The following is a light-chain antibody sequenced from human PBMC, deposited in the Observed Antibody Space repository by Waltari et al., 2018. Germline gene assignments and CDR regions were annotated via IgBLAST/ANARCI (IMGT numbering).Light chain of an antibody. J-gene: IGKJ2*01. Sequence: EIVLTQSPGTLSLSPGERATLSCRASQSISNNYIPWYQQKPGQAPRLLMSDASRRATGIPDRFSGSGSGTDFTLTISRLEPGDFAVYFCQQYGGSLPYTFGQGTKLEI. V-gene: IGKV3-20*01. CDR3: QQYGGSLPYT. CDR2: DAS. CDR1: QSISNNY.